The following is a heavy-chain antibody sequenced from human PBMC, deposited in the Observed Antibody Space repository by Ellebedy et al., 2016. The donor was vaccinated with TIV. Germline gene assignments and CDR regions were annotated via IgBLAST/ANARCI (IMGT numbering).Heavy chain of an antibody. J-gene: IGHJ5*02. CDR3: ARDTWAISSITGWFDP. CDR1: GGSIRGYY. V-gene: IGHV4-4*07. CDR2: IDFTGRA. D-gene: IGHD2-2*01. Sequence: MPGGSLRLSCTVSGGSIRGYYWSWIRQLAGKGLEWIGRIDFTGRANYNPSLTSRVTMSVDTSKNQFSLKLTSVTAADTAVYYCARDTWAISSITGWFDPWGQGTPVTVSS.